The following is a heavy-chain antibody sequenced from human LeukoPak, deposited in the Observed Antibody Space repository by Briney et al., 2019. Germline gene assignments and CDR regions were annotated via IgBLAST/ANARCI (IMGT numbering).Heavy chain of an antibody. J-gene: IGHJ6*02. Sequence: ASVKVSCKASGYTFTSYAMHWVRQAPGQRLEWMGWINAGNGNTKYSQKFQGRVTITADESTSTAYMELSSLRSEDTAVYYCARDSTYYYDSSGYYLLNYYGMDVWGQGTTVTVSS. V-gene: IGHV1-3*01. D-gene: IGHD3-22*01. CDR2: INAGNGNT. CDR3: ARDSTYYYDSSGYYLLNYYGMDV. CDR1: GYTFTSYA.